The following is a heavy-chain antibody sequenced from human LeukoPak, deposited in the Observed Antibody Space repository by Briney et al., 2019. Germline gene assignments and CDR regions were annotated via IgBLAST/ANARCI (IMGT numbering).Heavy chain of an antibody. V-gene: IGHV3-20*04. J-gene: IGHJ4*02. Sequence: GGSLRLSCAASGFTFDDYGMSWVRQAPGKGLEWVSGINWNGGSTGYADSVKGRFTISRDNAKNSLYLQMNSLRAEDTAVYYCAKVPYGLLFLFDYWGQGTLVTVSS. CDR1: GFTFDDYG. CDR3: AKVPYGLLFLFDY. CDR2: INWNGGST. D-gene: IGHD3-10*01.